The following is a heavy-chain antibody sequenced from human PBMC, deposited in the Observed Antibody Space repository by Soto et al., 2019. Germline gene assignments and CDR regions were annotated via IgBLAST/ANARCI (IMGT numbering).Heavy chain of an antibody. CDR3: AKDSYSNNESYFDY. D-gene: IGHD4-4*01. V-gene: IGHV3-23*01. CDR1: GFTFISYA. J-gene: IGHJ4*02. Sequence: GGSLRLSCAASGFTFISYAMSWVRQAPGKGLEWVSAISGSGGSTYYADSVRGRFTISRDNSKNTLYLQMNSLRAEDTAVYYCAKDSYSNNESYFDYWGQGTLVTVSS. CDR2: ISGSGGST.